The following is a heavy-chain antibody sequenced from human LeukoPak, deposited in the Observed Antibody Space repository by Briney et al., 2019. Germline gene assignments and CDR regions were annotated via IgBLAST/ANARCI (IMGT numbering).Heavy chain of an antibody. Sequence: SETLSLTCTVSGGSISSYYWSWIRQPPGKGLEWIGNIYYSGSTNYNPSLKSRVTISVDTSKNQFSLKLSSVTAADTAVYYCARHRSSWPTTVYYYYGMDVWGQGTTVTVSS. V-gene: IGHV4-59*01. CDR2: IYYSGST. CDR3: ARHRSSWPTTVYYYYGMDV. J-gene: IGHJ6*02. D-gene: IGHD6-13*01. CDR1: GGSISSYY.